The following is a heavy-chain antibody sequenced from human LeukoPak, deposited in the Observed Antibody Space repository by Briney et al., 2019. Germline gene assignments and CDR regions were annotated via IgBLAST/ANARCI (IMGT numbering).Heavy chain of an antibody. Sequence: LRLSCAASGFTFSSYAMSWIRQPPGKALEWLALIDWDDDKYYSTSLKTRLTISKDTSKNQVVLTMTNMDPVDTATYYCARGTYYYDSSGYPLAYFDYWGQGTLVTVSS. CDR3: ARGTYYYDSSGYPLAYFDY. CDR1: GFTFSSYAM. CDR2: IDWDDDK. J-gene: IGHJ4*02. D-gene: IGHD3-22*01. V-gene: IGHV2-70*01.